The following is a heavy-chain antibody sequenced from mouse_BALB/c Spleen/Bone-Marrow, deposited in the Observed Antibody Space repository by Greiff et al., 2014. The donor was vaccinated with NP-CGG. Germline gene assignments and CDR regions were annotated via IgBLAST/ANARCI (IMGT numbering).Heavy chain of an antibody. V-gene: IGHV1-80*01. CDR3: ARGGISVDY. CDR1: GYAFSVYW. CDR2: IYPEDGDT. Sequence: QVQLQQSGAELVRPGSSVKFSCKASGYAFSVYWMNWVKQRPGQGLEWIGQIYPEDGDTNYNEKFKGRATLTADKSSNTAYMQLSSLTSEDSAVYYCARGGISVDYWGQGTTLTVSS. J-gene: IGHJ2*01.